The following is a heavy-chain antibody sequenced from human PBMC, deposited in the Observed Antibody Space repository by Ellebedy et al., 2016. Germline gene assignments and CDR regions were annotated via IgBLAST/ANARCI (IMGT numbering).Heavy chain of an antibody. CDR1: GDSMTNYY. CDR2: IYISGGI. CDR3: VGGWNGYNRVRDF. Sequence: SETLSLXXTVSGDSMTNYYWSWIRQSADKGLEWIGRIYISGGIRDNPSLNGRVSMSVDTDKDQLSLNLSAVTAADTAVYYCVGGWNGYNRVRDFWGQGIRVIVSS. J-gene: IGHJ4*02. V-gene: IGHV4-4*07. D-gene: IGHD3-3*01.